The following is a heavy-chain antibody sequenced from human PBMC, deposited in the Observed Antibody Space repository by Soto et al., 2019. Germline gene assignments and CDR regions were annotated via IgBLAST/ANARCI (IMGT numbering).Heavy chain of an antibody. Sequence: RNPKKGAGDKTTSYGGRRMSKKNRKGLEWKGRIDPSDSYPNYSPSFQGHVTISADKSASTAYLQWSSLKASDTAMYYCARATINYDILTGYYTPLAPFDYWGQGTLVLVSP. CDR1: GDKTTSYG. CDR3: ARATINYDILTGYYTPLAPFDY. J-gene: IGHJ4*02. CDR2: IDPSDSYP. D-gene: IGHD3-9*01. V-gene: IGHV5-10-1*01.